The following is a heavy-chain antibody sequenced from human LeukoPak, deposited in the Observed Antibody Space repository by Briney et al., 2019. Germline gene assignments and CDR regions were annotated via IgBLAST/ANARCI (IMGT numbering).Heavy chain of an antibody. CDR3: ARVVGGVGLDY. CDR1: GGSISSGGYY. CDR2: IYYSGST. J-gene: IGHJ4*02. D-gene: IGHD3-16*01. Sequence: PSETLSLTCTVSGGSISSGGYYWSWIRQHPGKGLEWIGYIYYSGSTYYNPSLKSRVTISVDTSKNQFALKLSSVTAADTAVYYCARVVGGVGLDYWGQGTLVTVSS. V-gene: IGHV4-31*03.